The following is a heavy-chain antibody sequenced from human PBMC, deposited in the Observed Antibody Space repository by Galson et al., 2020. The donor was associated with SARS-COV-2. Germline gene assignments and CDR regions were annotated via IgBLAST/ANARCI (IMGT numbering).Heavy chain of an antibody. CDR1: GGSISSSSYY. D-gene: IGHD3-10*01. Sequence: SQTLSLTCTVSGGSISSSSYYWGWIRQPPGKGLEWIGSIYYSGSTYYHPSLKSRVTISVDTSKNQFSLKLSSVTAADTAVYYCARLDYYGSTDYWGQGTLVTVSS. J-gene: IGHJ4*02. CDR3: ARLDYYGSTDY. V-gene: IGHV4-39*01. CDR2: IYYSGST.